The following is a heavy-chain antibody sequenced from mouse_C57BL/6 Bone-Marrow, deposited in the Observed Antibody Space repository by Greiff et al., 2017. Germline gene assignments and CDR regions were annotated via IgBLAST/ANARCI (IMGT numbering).Heavy chain of an antibody. Sequence: DVKLVESGPGLVKPSQSLSLTCSVTGYSITSGYYWNWIRQFPGNKLEWMGYISYDGSNNYNPSLKNRISITRDTSKNQFFLKLNSVTTEDTATYYCARARAYWGQGTLVTVSA. CDR2: ISYDGSN. J-gene: IGHJ3*01. CDR3: ARARAY. CDR1: GYSITSGYY. V-gene: IGHV3-6*01.